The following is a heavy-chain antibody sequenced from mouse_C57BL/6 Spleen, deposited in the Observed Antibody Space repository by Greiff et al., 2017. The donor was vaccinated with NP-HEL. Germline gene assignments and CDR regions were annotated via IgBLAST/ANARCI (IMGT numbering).Heavy chain of an antibody. D-gene: IGHD1-1*01. CDR1: GYTFTSYD. CDR3: ARKAPYYYGSSLDY. Sequence: QVQLKQSGPELVKPGASVKLSCKASGYTFTSYDINWVKQRPGQGLEWIGWIYPRDGSTKYNEKFKGKATLTVDTSSSTAYMELHSLTSEDSAVYFCARKAPYYYGSSLDYWGQGTSVTVSS. V-gene: IGHV1-85*01. CDR2: IYPRDGST. J-gene: IGHJ4*01.